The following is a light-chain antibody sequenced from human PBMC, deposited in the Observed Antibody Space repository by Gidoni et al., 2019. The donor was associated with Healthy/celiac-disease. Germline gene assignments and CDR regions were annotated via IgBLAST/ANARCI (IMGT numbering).Light chain of an antibody. CDR2: SND. CDR3: AAWDDSLNGHV. CDR1: SSNIGGNT. V-gene: IGLV1-44*01. J-gene: IGLJ1*01. Sequence: QSVLTQPPSASGTPGQRVTISCSGSSSNIGGNTVNWYQQLSGTAPKLLIYSNDQRPSGVPDRFSGSKSGTSASLAISGLQSEDEADYYCAAWDDSLNGHVFGTGTKVTVL.